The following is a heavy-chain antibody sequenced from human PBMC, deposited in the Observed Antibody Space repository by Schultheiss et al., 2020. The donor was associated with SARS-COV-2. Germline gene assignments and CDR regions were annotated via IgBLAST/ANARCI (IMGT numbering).Heavy chain of an antibody. V-gene: IGHV4-38-2*01. J-gene: IGHJ5*02. D-gene: IGHD6-13*01. CDR3: ARGRVSRAFDP. Sequence: SETLSLTCAVSGYSISSGYYWGWIRQPPGKGLEWIGSIYHSGSTNYNPSLKSRVTISVDTSKNQFSLKLSSVTAADTVVYYCARGRVSRAFDPWGQGTLVTVSS. CDR2: IYHSGST. CDR1: GYSISSGYY.